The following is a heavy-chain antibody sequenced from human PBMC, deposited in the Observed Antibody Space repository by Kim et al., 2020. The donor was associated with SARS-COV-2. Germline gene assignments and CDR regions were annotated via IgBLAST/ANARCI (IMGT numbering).Heavy chain of an antibody. V-gene: IGHV1-58*02. CDR2: IVVGSGNT. CDR3: AAYSYGPLHYYYGMDV. J-gene: IGHJ6*02. CDR1: GFTFTSSA. D-gene: IGHD5-18*01. Sequence: SVKVSCKASGFTFTSSAMQWVRQARGQRLEWIGWIVVGSGNTNYAQKFQERGTITRDMSTSTTNMELSSRRSEDTAVYYCAAYSYGPLHYYYGMDVWGQGTTVTFSS.